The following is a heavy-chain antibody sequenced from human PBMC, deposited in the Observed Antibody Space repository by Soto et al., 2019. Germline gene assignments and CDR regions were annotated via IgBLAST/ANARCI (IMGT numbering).Heavy chain of an antibody. D-gene: IGHD6-6*01. Sequence: SVKVSCKASGGTFSSYAISWVRQAPGQGLEWMGGIIPIFGTANYAQKFQGRVTITADKSTSTAYMELSSLRSEDTAVYYCAGTYSSSHYYGMDVWGQGTPVTVSS. V-gene: IGHV1-69*06. CDR1: GGTFSSYA. CDR2: IIPIFGTA. J-gene: IGHJ6*02. CDR3: AGTYSSSHYYGMDV.